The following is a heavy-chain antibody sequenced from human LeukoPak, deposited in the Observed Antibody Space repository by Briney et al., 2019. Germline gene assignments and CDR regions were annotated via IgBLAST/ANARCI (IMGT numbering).Heavy chain of an antibody. Sequence: SETLSLTCAVYGGSFSGYYWSWIRQPPGKGLEWIGEIDHSGRTNYNPSLKSRVTISVDTSKNQFSLKLSSVTAADTAVYYCARGSDYDSSGYYYEYFDYWGQGTLVTVSS. CDR2: IDHSGRT. CDR1: GGSFSGYY. D-gene: IGHD3-22*01. J-gene: IGHJ4*02. V-gene: IGHV4-34*01. CDR3: ARGSDYDSSGYYYEYFDY.